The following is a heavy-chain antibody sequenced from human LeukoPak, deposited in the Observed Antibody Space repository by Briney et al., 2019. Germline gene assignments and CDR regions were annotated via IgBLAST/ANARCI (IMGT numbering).Heavy chain of an antibody. CDR3: ARYSSSWYVSGYYYGMDV. D-gene: IGHD6-13*01. CDR1: GGSISSGGYY. V-gene: IGHV4-31*03. Sequence: SETLSLTCTVSGGSISSGGYYWSWIRQHPGKGLEWIGYIYYSGSTYYNPSLKSRVTISVDTSKNQFPLKLSSVTAADTAVYYCARYSSSWYVSGYYYGMDVWGQGTTVTVSS. J-gene: IGHJ6*02. CDR2: IYYSGST.